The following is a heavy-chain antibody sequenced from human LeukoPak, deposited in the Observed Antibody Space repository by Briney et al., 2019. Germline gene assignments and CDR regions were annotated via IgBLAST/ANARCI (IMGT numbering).Heavy chain of an antibody. CDR1: GFRFEEYG. CDR3: AKVGSHFGDY. D-gene: IGHD3-10*01. V-gene: IGHV3-20*04. CDR2: INWDGSST. Sequence: PGGSLRLSCAASGFRFEEYGMSWVRQTPGKRLEWVSSINWDGSSTIYAESVKGRFTISRDNSKNTLYLQMNSLRPEDTAVFYCAKVGSHFGDYWGQGTLVIVSS. J-gene: IGHJ4*02.